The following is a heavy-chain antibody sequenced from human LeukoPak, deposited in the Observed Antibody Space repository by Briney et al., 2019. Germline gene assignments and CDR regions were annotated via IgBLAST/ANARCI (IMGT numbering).Heavy chain of an antibody. V-gene: IGHV4-39*01. CDR3: ARHVTMVRGVITSFNWFDP. Sequence: PSETLSLTCTVSGGSISSSNYYWGWIRQPPGKGLEWIGTIYYSGSTYYNPSLKSRVTISIDTSKNQFSLKLSSVTAADTAVYYCARHVTMVRGVITSFNWFDPWGQGTLVTVSS. CDR2: IYYSGST. CDR1: GGSISSSNYY. D-gene: IGHD3-10*01. J-gene: IGHJ5*02.